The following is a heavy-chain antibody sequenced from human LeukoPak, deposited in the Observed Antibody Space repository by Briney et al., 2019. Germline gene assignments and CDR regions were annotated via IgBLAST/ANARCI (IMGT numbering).Heavy chain of an antibody. CDR2: IIPIFGTA. V-gene: IGHV1-69*05. J-gene: IGHJ5*02. CDR1: GGTFSSYA. Sequence: SVKVSCNASGGTFSSYAISWVRQAPGQGLEWMGGIIPIFGTANYAQKFQGRVTITTDESTSTAYMELSSLRSEDTAVYYCARATITMVRGDWFDPWGQGTLVTVSS. CDR3: ARATITMVRGDWFDP. D-gene: IGHD3-10*01.